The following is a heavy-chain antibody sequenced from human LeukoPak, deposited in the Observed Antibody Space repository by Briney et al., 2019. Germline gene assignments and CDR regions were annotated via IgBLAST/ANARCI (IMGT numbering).Heavy chain of an antibody. J-gene: IGHJ2*01. Sequence: PGGSLRLSCAASGFTLSSHDVRWVRQVPGKGLEWISAINVAGNTYYSDSVKGRFSVSRDNAKNSVHLQMTSLRAGDTAVYHCAREPDVYGSWYFDLWGRGTQVTVSS. CDR2: INVAGNT. D-gene: IGHD2-8*01. CDR3: AREPDVYGSWYFDL. V-gene: IGHV3-13*01. CDR1: GFTLSSHD.